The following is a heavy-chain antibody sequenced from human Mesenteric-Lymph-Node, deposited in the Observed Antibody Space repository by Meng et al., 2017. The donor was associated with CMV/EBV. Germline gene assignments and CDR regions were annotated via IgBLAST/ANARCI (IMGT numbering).Heavy chain of an antibody. V-gene: IGHV1-18*01. CDR1: YTFASYG. D-gene: IGHD2-2*01. Sequence: YTFASYGISWVRQAPGQGLEWMGWINPKSGGTKYAQNFQGRVAMTTDTSTSTAYMELRSLRSDDTALYYCARGGGGYCSSTSCSLWPWGQGTLVTVSS. J-gene: IGHJ5*02. CDR3: ARGGGGYCSSTSCSLWP. CDR2: INPKSGGT.